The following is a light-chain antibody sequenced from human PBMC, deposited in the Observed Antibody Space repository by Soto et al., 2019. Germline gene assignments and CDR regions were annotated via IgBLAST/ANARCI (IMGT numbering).Light chain of an antibody. CDR3: QQYHNLPRT. V-gene: IGKV1-33*01. CDR1: QDINTD. Sequence: DIQMTQSPSSLSASVGDRVTITCQASQDINTDLSWYQQKSGKAPQLLIFDASKLGTGVPSRFSGSGSGTHFTFAISSLQPEDVATYYCQQYHNLPRTFGRGTKVEIQ. CDR2: DAS. J-gene: IGKJ2*01.